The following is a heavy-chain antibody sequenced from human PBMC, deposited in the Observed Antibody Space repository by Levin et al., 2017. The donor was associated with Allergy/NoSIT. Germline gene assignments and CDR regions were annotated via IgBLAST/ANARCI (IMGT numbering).Heavy chain of an antibody. D-gene: IGHD3-22*01. Sequence: GGSLRLSCAGSGFSFSNAWMAWVRQAPGKGLEWVGRIKSNSDAGTTDYAAPVKGRFIISRDDSKNTLYLHMNGLKTEDTALYYCTTDLPAPYYYDTSVSDGSDVWGPGTMVTVSS. CDR3: TTDLPAPYYYDTSVSDGSDV. CDR2: IKSNSDAGTT. V-gene: IGHV3-15*01. J-gene: IGHJ3*01. CDR1: GFSFSNAW.